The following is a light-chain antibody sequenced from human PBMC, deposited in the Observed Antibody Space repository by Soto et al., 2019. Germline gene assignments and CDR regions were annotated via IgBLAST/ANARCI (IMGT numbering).Light chain of an antibody. CDR2: GAS. V-gene: IGKV3-20*01. J-gene: IGKJ1*01. Sequence: EIVLTQSPGTLSLSPGERATLSCRASQSVYSSYLAWYQQRPGQAPRLLIYGASSRATGIPDRFSGSGSGKDFTLTISRLEPEDFAVYYCQQYGSSPTFGRWTKGEIK. CDR3: QQYGSSPT. CDR1: QSVYSSY.